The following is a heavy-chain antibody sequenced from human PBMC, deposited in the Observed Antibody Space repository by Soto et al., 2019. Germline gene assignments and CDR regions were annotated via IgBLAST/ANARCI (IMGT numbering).Heavy chain of an antibody. D-gene: IGHD1-20*01. CDR2: IIPIFGTA. CDR1: GGTFSSYA. Sequence: SVKVSCKASGGTFSSYAISWVRQAPGQGLEWMGGIIPIFGTANYAQKFQGRVTITADESTSTAYMELSSLRSEDTAVYYCVEYNWMGTGVDYWGQGTLVTVSS. J-gene: IGHJ4*02. CDR3: VEYNWMGTGVDY. V-gene: IGHV1-69*13.